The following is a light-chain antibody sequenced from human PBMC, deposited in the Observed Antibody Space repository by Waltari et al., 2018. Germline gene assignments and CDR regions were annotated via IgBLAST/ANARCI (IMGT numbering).Light chain of an antibody. CDR1: SSNIGSNI. CDR3: TSWDDSLNGYWV. V-gene: IGLV1-44*01. Sequence: QSVLTQPPSASGAPGQRVSISCSGDSSNIGSNIVNWYQQFPGTAPRLLIYSNDQRPSGVPDRFTGSKSGTSASLAISGLRSEDEAYYYCTSWDDSLNGYWVFGGGTRLTVL. J-gene: IGLJ3*02. CDR2: SND.